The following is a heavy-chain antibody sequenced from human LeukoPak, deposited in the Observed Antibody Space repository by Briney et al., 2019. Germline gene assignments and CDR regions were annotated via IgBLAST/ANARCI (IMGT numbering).Heavy chain of an antibody. Sequence: SQTLSLTCAISGDSVSSNSGAWNWIRQSPSRGLKWLGRTYYRSKWVNDYEVSVKSRITINSDTSRNQFSLRLNSVTPEDTAVYYCASQGDGWFFDYWGQGILVTVSS. J-gene: IGHJ4*02. CDR2: TYYRSKWVN. V-gene: IGHV6-1*01. CDR1: GDSVSSNSGA. CDR3: ASQGDGWFFDY. D-gene: IGHD6-19*01.